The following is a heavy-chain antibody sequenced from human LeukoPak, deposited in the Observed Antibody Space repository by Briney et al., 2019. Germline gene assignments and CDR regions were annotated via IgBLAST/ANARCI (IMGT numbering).Heavy chain of an antibody. CDR3: ARELLGAYGPTDY. J-gene: IGHJ4*02. Sequence: PGGSLRLSCAASGFTFSDHYMSWIRQAPGKGLEWISYISSSGSDTYYADSVKGRFTISRDNARNSLYLQMSSLRAEDTAVYYCARELLGAYGPTDYWGQGTLVTVSS. V-gene: IGHV3-11*01. CDR2: ISSSGSDT. D-gene: IGHD7-27*01. CDR1: GFTFSDHY.